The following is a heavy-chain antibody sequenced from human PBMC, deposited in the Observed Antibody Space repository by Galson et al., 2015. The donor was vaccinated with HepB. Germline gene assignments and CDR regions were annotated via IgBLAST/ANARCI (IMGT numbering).Heavy chain of an antibody. Sequence: SLRLSCATSGFTFSSYSMNWVRQAPGKGLEWVSSISINNIYIFYADSVEGRFTISRDNAKNSLSLQMSSLRAEDTAVYYCARDLVGAFDYWGQGTLVTVSS. CDR1: GFTFSSYS. J-gene: IGHJ4*02. V-gene: IGHV3-21*06. CDR3: ARDLVGAFDY. CDR2: ISINNIYI. D-gene: IGHD1-26*01.